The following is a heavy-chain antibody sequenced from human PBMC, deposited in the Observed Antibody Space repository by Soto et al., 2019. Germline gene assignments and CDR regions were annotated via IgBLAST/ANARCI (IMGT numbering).Heavy chain of an antibody. CDR1: GSTFSDHY. V-gene: IGHV3-72*01. Sequence: EVQLVESGGGLVQPGGSLRLSCAASGSTFSDHYMDWVRQAPGKGLEWVGRSRNKANSYTTEYAASVKGRFTISRDDSKNSLYLQMNSLKTEDTAVYYCTRAQGDYAPGYWGQGTLVTVSS. CDR2: SRNKANSYTT. CDR3: TRAQGDYAPGY. D-gene: IGHD4-17*01. J-gene: IGHJ4*02.